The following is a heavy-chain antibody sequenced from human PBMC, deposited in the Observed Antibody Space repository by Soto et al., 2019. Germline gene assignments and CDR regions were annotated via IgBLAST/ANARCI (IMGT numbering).Heavy chain of an antibody. J-gene: IGHJ6*02. V-gene: IGHV3-9*01. Sequence: GGSLRLSCAASGFTFDDYAMHWVRQAPGKGLEWVSGISWNSGSIGYADSVKGRSTISRDNAKNSLYLQMNSLRAEDTALYYCAKAGSSWSYYYYGMDVWGQGTTVTVSS. CDR1: GFTFDDYA. CDR3: AKAGSSWSYYYYGMDV. D-gene: IGHD6-13*01. CDR2: ISWNSGSI.